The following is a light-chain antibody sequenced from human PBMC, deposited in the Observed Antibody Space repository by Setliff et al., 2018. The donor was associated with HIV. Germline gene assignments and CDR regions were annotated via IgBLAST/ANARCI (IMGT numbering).Light chain of an antibody. CDR2: EVS. Sequence: QSALTQPPSASGSPGQSVTISCTGTSSDVGRYNYVSWYQQHPGKAPKLIIYEVSKRPSGVPDRFSGSKSGNTASLTVSGLQAEDEADYYCSSYVGGNFEVFGEGTKVTVL. CDR3: SSYVGGNFEV. CDR1: SSDVGRYNY. J-gene: IGLJ2*01. V-gene: IGLV2-8*01.